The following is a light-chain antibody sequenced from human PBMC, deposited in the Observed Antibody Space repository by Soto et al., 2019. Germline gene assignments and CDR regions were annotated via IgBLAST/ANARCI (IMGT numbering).Light chain of an antibody. CDR2: SAS. CDR1: QSINNY. CDR3: QQSLTMPIT. Sequence: DIQMTQSPASLPVSVGERATITCSASQSINNYLNWYLQRPGQPPKLLIQSASTLQRGVPSRFSGSGSRTEFTLTIAELQPDDFGPYYCQQSLTMPITFGHGTRLDIK. J-gene: IGKJ5*01. V-gene: IGKV1-39*01.